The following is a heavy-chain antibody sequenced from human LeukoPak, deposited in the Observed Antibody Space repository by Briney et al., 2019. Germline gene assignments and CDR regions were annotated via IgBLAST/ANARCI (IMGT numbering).Heavy chain of an antibody. CDR1: GYTLTELS. D-gene: IGHD2-15*01. J-gene: IGHJ4*02. CDR3: ARDRGYYFDY. CDR2: FDPEDGET. V-gene: IGHV1-24*01. Sequence: ASVKVSCKVSGYTLTELSMHWVRQAPGKGLEWMGGFDPEDGETIYAQKFQGRVTITTDDSTSTAYMELSGLRSEDTAVYYCARDRGYYFDYWGQGTLVTVSS.